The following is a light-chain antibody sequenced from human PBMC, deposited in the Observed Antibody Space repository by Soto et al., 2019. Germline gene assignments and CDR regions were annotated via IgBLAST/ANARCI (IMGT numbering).Light chain of an antibody. CDR3: HVWDSSTAV. CDR2: RDN. Sequence: SYELTQPLSVSVPLGQTASITCGGNNIGTRNVHWYQQKPGQAPVLVVYRDNNRPSGIPERFSGSNSGNTATLTISRAQAGDEADYYCHVWDSSTAVFGGGTKVTVL. CDR1: NIGTRN. V-gene: IGLV3-9*01. J-gene: IGLJ3*02.